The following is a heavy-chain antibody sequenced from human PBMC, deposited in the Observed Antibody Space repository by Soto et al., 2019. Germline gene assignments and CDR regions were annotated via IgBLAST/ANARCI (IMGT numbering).Heavy chain of an antibody. CDR1: GFTFSNHN. CDR2: ISGSSGFV. V-gene: IGHV3-21*01. CDR3: ARDDVSRTGEEGLLDY. J-gene: IGHJ4*02. Sequence: EVQLVESGGGLVKPGGSLRLSCTASGFTFSNHNMNWVRQAPGRGLEGLSSISGSSGFVSYADSVKGRFTISRHNAKYSVFLHMNSLRVEDTAVYFCARDDVSRTGEEGLLDYWGQGTLVPVSS. D-gene: IGHD7-27*01.